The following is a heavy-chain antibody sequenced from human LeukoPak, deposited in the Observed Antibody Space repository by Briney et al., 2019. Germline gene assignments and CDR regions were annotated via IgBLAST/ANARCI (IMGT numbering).Heavy chain of an antibody. Sequence: GGSLILSCAASGFTFSSYAMSWVRQAPGKGLEWVSTISGSGGSTYYADSVKGRFTISRDNSKNTLYLQMNSLRAEDTAVYYCAKVANMGSSFDYWGQGTLVTVSS. V-gene: IGHV3-23*01. CDR1: GFTFSSYA. CDR3: AKVANMGSSFDY. J-gene: IGHJ4*02. D-gene: IGHD1-26*01. CDR2: ISGSGGST.